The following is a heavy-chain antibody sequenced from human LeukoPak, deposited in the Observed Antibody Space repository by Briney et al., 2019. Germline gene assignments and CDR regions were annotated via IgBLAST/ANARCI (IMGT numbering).Heavy chain of an antibody. CDR3: ARDSGYPSGSWWWYFDL. D-gene: IGHD3-10*01. Sequence: GGSLRLSCAASGFTFSTYNMNWVRQAPGRGLEWGSFISVGSNTIYYADSVKGRFTVSRDNAKSSLYLQMNSLRDEDTAVYFCARDSGYPSGSWWWYFDLWGRGILVTVSS. CDR1: GFTFSTYN. J-gene: IGHJ2*01. V-gene: IGHV3-48*02. CDR2: ISVGSNTI.